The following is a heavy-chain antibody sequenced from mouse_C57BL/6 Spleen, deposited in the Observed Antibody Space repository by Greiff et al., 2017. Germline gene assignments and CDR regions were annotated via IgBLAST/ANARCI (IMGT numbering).Heavy chain of an antibody. CDR1: GYTFTSYW. J-gene: IGHJ1*03. CDR3: ARYEVPRYFDV. V-gene: IGHV1-7*01. CDR2: INPSSGYT. Sequence: QVQLKESGAELAKPGASVKLSCKASGYTFTSYWMHWVKQTPGQGLEWIGYINPSSGYTKYNQKFKDKATLTADKSSSTAYMQLSSLTYEDSAVYYCARYEVPRYFDVWGTGTTVTVSS. D-gene: IGHD2-14*01.